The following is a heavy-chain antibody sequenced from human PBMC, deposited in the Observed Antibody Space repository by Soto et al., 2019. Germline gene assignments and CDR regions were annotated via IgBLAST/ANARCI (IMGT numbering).Heavy chain of an antibody. D-gene: IGHD2-15*01. J-gene: IGHJ4*02. CDR1: GFTFSNYG. V-gene: IGHV3-30*18. CDR3: AKDGAPRYCSRSSCHPAGAY. CDR2: ISYDGSHK. Sequence: QVQLVESGGGVVQPGRSLRLSCAGSGFTFSNYGLHWVRQAPGKGLEWVAVISYDGSHKYYADSVKGRFTISRDNSNNMLSLQMDGLSAEDTAVYYCAKDGAPRYCSRSSCHPAGAYWGQGTLVIVSA.